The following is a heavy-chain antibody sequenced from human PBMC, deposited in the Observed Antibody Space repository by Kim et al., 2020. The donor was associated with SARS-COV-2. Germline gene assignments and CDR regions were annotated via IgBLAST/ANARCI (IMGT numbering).Heavy chain of an antibody. CDR2: ITRGSGDK. CDR1: GFTLSSNT. J-gene: IGHJ6*02. Sequence: GGSLRLSCAATGFTLSSNTMKWVRQAPGRGLEWVSSITRGSGDKFYADSVKGRFAISRDNAKNSLFLQMDNLRAEDTAIYYCARDIGYGQAGYGMDVWGQRAADTVPS. V-gene: IGHV3-21*01. CDR3: ARDIGYGQAGYGMDV. D-gene: IGHD5-18*01.